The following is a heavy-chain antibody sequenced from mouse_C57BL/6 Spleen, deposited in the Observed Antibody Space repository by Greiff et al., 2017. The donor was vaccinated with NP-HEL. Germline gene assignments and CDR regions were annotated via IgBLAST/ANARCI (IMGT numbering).Heavy chain of an antibody. CDR2: IYPGAGDT. V-gene: IGHV1-80*01. D-gene: IGHD2-3*01. Sequence: QVQLQQSGAELVKPGASVKISCKASGYAFSSYWMNWVKQRPGQGLEWIGQIYPGAGDTNYNGKFKGKATLTADKSSSTAYMQLSSLTSEDSAVYFCASDGYSWFAYWGQGTLVTVSA. CDR1: GYAFSSYW. CDR3: ASDGYSWFAY. J-gene: IGHJ3*01.